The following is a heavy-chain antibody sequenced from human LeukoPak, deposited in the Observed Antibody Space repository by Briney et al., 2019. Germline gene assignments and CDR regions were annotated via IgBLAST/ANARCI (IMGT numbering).Heavy chain of an antibody. Sequence: GRSLRLSCAASGFTFSSYAMHWVLQAPGKGLEWVAVISYDGSNKYYADSVKGRFTISRDNSKNTLYLQMNSLRAEDTAVYYCAKTDSSDYSYFFDYWGQGALVTVSS. J-gene: IGHJ4*02. CDR2: ISYDGSNK. CDR1: GFTFSSYA. D-gene: IGHD3-22*01. CDR3: AKTDSSDYSYFFDY. V-gene: IGHV3-30-3*02.